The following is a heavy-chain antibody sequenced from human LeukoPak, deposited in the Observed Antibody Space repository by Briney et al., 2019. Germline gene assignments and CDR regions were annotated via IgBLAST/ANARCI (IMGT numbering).Heavy chain of an antibody. J-gene: IGHJ5*02. Sequence: PSETLSLTCTVSGGSISSGDYYWSWIRQPPGKGLEWIGYIYYSGSTYYNPSLKSRVTISVDTSKNQFFLKLSSVTAADTAVYYCARGLWYDSSGYLIPWGQGTLVTVSS. CDR1: GGSISSGDYY. D-gene: IGHD3-22*01. CDR3: ARGLWYDSSGYLIP. V-gene: IGHV4-30-4*01. CDR2: IYYSGST.